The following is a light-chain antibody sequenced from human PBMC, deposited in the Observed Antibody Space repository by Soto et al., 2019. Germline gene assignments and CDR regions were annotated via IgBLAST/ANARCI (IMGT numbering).Light chain of an antibody. CDR2: EVS. J-gene: IGLJ1*01. CDR1: SSDVGGYNY. Sequence: QSALTQPASVSGSPGQSITISCTGTSSDVGGYNYVSWYQQHPGKAPKLMIYEVSNRPSGVSNRFSGSKSGNTASLTISGLQAEDEADYYCSSYTSSSTLGVFGTGTKVPS. CDR3: SSYTSSSTLGV. V-gene: IGLV2-14*01.